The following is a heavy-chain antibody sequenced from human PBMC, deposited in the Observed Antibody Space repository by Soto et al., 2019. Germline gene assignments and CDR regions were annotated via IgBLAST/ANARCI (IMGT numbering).Heavy chain of an antibody. V-gene: IGHV4-39*01. D-gene: IGHD2-21*02. CDR3: ARQPYCGGDCYHNYFDY. CDR1: GGSISSSSYY. Sequence: QLQLQESGPGLVKPSETLSLTCTVSGGSISSSSYYWGWIRQPPGKGLEWIGSIYYSGSTYYNPSLKSRVTISVDTSKNQFSLKLSSVTAADTAVYYCARQPYCGGDCYHNYFDYWGQGTLVTVSS. CDR2: IYYSGST. J-gene: IGHJ4*02.